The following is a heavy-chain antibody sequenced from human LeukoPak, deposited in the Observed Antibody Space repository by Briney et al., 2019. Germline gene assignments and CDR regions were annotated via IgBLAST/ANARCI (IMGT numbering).Heavy chain of an antibody. V-gene: IGHV4-34*01. Sequence: SETLSLTCAVYGGSFSGYYWSWIRQPPGKGLEWIGEINHSGSTNHNPSLKSRVTISVDTSKNQFSLKLSSVTAADTAVYYCARVRNSRPGYSSGWYKFYYFDYWGQGTLVTVSS. D-gene: IGHD6-19*01. CDR2: INHSGST. CDR3: ARVRNSRPGYSSGWYKFYYFDY. CDR1: GGSFSGYY. J-gene: IGHJ4*02.